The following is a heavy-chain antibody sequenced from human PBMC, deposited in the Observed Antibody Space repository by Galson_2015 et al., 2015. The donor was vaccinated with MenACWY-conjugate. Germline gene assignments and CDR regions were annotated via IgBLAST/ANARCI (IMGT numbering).Heavy chain of an antibody. CDR2: TYYRSKWYS. J-gene: IGHJ6*03. V-gene: IGHV6-1*01. CDR3: ARSDGHFYSYMDV. Sequence: CAISGDSVLSNSAAWHWIRQSPSRGLEWLGRTYYRSKWYSDYAISVKSRITINPDSSKHQFSLHLNSVTPEDTAVCYCARSDGHFYSYMDVWGQGTTVTVSS. CDR1: GDSVLSNSAA.